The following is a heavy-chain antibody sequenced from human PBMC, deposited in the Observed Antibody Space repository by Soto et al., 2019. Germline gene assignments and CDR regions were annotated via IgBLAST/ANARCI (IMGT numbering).Heavy chain of an antibody. V-gene: IGHV3-30*03. CDR1: GFTFSSYA. J-gene: IGHJ6*02. CDR2: ISYDGSNR. D-gene: IGHD2-2*01. CDR3: ARQVVPAAPYYYYGMDV. Sequence: GGSLRLSCAASGFTFSSYAMHWVRQAPGKGLEWVAVISYDGSNRYYADSVKGRFTISRDNSKNTLYLQMNSLRAEDTAVYYCARQVVPAAPYYYYGMDVWGQGTTVTVSS.